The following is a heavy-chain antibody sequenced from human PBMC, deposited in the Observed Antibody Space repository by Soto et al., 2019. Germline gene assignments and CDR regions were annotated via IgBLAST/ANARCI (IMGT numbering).Heavy chain of an antibody. CDR2: TSYDGRSK. D-gene: IGHD3-3*01. Sequence: GGSLRLSCAASGFIFSNYGMHWVRQAPGKGLEWVAVTSYDGRSKNYADSVKGRFTTSRDNSKNTLYLRMNSLRPQDTAVYYCAKDRGELRFLEWLLPNWFDPWGQGTMVTVSS. V-gene: IGHV3-30*18. CDR3: AKDRGELRFLEWLLPNWFDP. J-gene: IGHJ5*02. CDR1: GFIFSNYG.